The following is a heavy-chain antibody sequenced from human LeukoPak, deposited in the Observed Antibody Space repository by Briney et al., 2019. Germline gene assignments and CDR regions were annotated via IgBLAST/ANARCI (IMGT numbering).Heavy chain of an antibody. J-gene: IGHJ4*02. Sequence: GGSLRLSCAASGFTFSSYGMRWVRQAPGKGLEWVAVIWYDGSNKYYADSVKGRFTISRDNSKNTLYLQMNSLRAEDTAVYYCARDVAVTYYFDYWGQGTLVTVSS. CDR1: GFTFSSYG. D-gene: IGHD2-2*01. V-gene: IGHV3-33*01. CDR2: IWYDGSNK. CDR3: ARDVAVTYYFDY.